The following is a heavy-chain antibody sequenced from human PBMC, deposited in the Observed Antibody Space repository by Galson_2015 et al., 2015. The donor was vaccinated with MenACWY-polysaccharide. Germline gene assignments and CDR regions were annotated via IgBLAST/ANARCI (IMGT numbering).Heavy chain of an antibody. CDR3: ARGHYGLDV. CDR2: ISKSGDSI. V-gene: IGHV3-11*01. Sequence: SLRLSCAASGFSLGALYMSWIRQSPGKGLEWLSNISKSGDSIYYGDSVKGRFAISRDNAKNSLYLQLNSLEVEDMAIYYCARGHYGLDVWGQGTTVTVSS. J-gene: IGHJ6*02. CDR1: GFSLGALY.